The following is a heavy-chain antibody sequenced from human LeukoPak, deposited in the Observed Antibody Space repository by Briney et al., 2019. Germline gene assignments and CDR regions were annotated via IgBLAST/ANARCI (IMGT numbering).Heavy chain of an antibody. V-gene: IGHV3-30*03. D-gene: IGHD6-13*01. CDR2: IGDTGRAK. J-gene: IGHJ4*02. CDR3: ARESPLYSSPPLDY. Sequence: GGSLRLSCAASGFTFSRHGMHWVRQAPGKGLEWVAVIGDTGRAKYYADSVEGRFTASRDNFKNTLYLEMNSLRAEDTAVYYCARESPLYSSPPLDYWGQGTLVTVSS. CDR1: GFTFSRHG.